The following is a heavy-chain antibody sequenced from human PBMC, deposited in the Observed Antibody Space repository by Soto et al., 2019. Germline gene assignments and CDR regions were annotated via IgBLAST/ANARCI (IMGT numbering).Heavy chain of an antibody. CDR3: ARGPDGDPAPGLDP. Sequence: QVQLQESGPGLVKPSQTLSLTCTVSGASISGDGYSWSWIRQQPGKGLQWIGYIYYSGSPYYTPSLRRRLTTAADRSKTRLSSELTSVPAAAAAIYSCARGPDGDPAPGLDPWWQGALVTVSS. CDR1: GASISGDGYS. D-gene: IGHD4-17*01. V-gene: IGHV4-31*03. CDR2: IYYSGSP. J-gene: IGHJ5*02.